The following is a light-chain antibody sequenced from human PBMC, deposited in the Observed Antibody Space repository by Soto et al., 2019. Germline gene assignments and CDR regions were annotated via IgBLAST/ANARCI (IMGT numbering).Light chain of an antibody. CDR3: SSYTSSSTLYV. J-gene: IGLJ1*01. CDR2: DVS. V-gene: IGLV2-14*01. CDR1: SSDVGGYNY. Sequence: ALTQPASVSGSPGQSITISCTGTSSDVGGYNYVSWYQQHPGKAPKLMIYDVSNRPSGVSNRFSGSKSGNTASLTISGLQAEDEADYYCSSYTSSSTLYVFVTGTKVTVL.